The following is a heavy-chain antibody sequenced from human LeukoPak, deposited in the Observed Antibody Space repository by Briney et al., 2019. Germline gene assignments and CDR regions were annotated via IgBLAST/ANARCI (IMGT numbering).Heavy chain of an antibody. CDR3: ARDGETTVVTPRYFDY. Sequence: ASVKVSCKASGYTFTSYAMHWVRKAPGQRLEWMGWINAGNGNTKYSQKFQGRVTMTRDTSTSTAYMELSSLRSEDTAVYYCARDGETTVVTPRYFDYWGQGTLVTVSS. V-gene: IGHV1-3*01. J-gene: IGHJ4*02. CDR1: GYTFTSYA. CDR2: INAGNGNT. D-gene: IGHD4-23*01.